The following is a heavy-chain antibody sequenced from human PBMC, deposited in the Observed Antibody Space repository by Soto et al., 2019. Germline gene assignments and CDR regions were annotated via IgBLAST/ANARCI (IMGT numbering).Heavy chain of an antibody. CDR3: ARRPPYMNYVDY. J-gene: IGHJ4*02. CDR2: IYWNDDK. V-gene: IGHV2-5*01. Sequence: QITLKESGPTLVKPTQTLTLTCTFSGFSLTTSGVGVGWIRQPPGKALEWLALIYWNDDKRYSPSLRTRLATAKDTSKNHVVLTMTNMNPVDTATYLCARRPPYMNYVDYWGQGALVTGSS. CDR1: GFSLTTSGVG. D-gene: IGHD4-4*01.